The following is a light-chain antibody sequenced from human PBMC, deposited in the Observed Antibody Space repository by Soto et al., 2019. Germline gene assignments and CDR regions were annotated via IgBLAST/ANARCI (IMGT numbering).Light chain of an antibody. Sequence: DIQMTQSPSAMSASVGDRVTITCRASQGISKYLAWFQQRPGKVPRRLVCAASSLQSGVPSRFSGSGSGTEFTLTISSLQPEDFGTYYCLQHTSYPWTFGQGTKVEI. V-gene: IGKV1-17*03. CDR1: QGISKY. J-gene: IGKJ1*01. CDR2: AAS. CDR3: LQHTSYPWT.